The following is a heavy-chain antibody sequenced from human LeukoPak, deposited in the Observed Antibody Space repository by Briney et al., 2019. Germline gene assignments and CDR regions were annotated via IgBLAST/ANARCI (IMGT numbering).Heavy chain of an antibody. V-gene: IGHV3-23*01. CDR1: GFTFSSYD. D-gene: IGHD3-22*01. J-gene: IGHJ4*02. Sequence: GGSLRLSCAASGFTFSSYDMSWVRQAPGKGLEWVSAISGSGGRTYYADSVEGRFTISRDNSKNTLYLQMNSLRAEDTAVYCCAKDPYYYDSSGYYYPTFFDYWGQGTLVTVSS. CDR3: AKDPYYYDSSGYYYPTFFDY. CDR2: ISGSGGRT.